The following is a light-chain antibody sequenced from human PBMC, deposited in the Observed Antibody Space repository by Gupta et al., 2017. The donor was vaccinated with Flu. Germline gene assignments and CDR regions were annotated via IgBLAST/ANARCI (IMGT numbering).Light chain of an antibody. CDR3: QQRGDWPPT. Sequence: ETVLKQSPVTLFLSPGERATLSCRASQNINSTLAWYRQKPGQSPSLLVYETSRRATGVPARFSGHGSGTDFTLTIDSLELDDFAVYFCQQRGDWPPTFGGGTRVDLK. CDR1: QNINST. J-gene: IGKJ4*01. CDR2: ETS. V-gene: IGKV3-11*01.